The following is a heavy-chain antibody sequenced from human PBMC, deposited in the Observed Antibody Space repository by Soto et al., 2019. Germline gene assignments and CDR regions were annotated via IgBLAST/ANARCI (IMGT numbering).Heavy chain of an antibody. CDR1: GYNLNSYG. CDR3: ARDLKEGMASPLDY. CDR2: INASNGGT. Sequence: GASVKVSCKASGYNLNSYGISWVRQAPGQGLEWMGIINASNGGTNYAQNVQGRVTMTTDTSTSTVYMELSSLRSEDTAVYYCARDLKEGMASPLDYWGQGTLVTVSS. V-gene: IGHV1-18*01. J-gene: IGHJ4*02.